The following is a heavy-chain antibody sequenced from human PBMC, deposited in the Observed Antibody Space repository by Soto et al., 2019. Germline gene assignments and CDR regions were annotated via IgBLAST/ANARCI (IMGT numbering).Heavy chain of an antibody. CDR3: ARDTGDAFDI. V-gene: IGHV3-48*03. D-gene: IGHD2-8*02. Sequence: RLSCAASGFTFSSYEMNWVRQAPGKGLEWVSYISSSGSTIYYADSVKGRFTISRDNAKNSLYLQMNSLRAEDTAVYYCARDTGDAFDIWGQGTMVTVSS. CDR2: ISSSGSTI. CDR1: GFTFSSYE. J-gene: IGHJ3*02.